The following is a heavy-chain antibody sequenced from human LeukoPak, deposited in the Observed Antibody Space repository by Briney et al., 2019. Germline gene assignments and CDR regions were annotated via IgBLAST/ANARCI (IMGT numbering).Heavy chain of an antibody. CDR2: INPSGGGT. CDR1: GYTITNNY. Sequence: ASVKVSCKASGYTITNNYMHWVRQAPGQGLEWMGIINPSGGGTSYAQKFQGRVTMTRDMSTSTVYMELSSLISEDTAVYYCARDEGESGNYLGAIVDPWGQGTLVTVSS. D-gene: IGHD1-26*01. V-gene: IGHV1-46*01. CDR3: ARDEGESGNYLGAIVDP. J-gene: IGHJ5*02.